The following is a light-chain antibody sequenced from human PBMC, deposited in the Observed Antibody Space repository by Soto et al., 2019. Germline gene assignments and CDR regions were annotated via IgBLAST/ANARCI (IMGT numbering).Light chain of an antibody. CDR3: QSYDSSLSGYV. CDR1: TSNIGAPYD. J-gene: IGLJ1*01. CDR2: GNS. Sequence: QSVLTQPPSVSGAPGQRVSISCTGSTSNIGAPYDVHWYQQLPGTAPKLLIYGNSNRPSGVPDRFSGSKSGTSASLAITGLQAEDEADYYCQSYDSSLSGYVFGPGTKVTVL. V-gene: IGLV1-40*01.